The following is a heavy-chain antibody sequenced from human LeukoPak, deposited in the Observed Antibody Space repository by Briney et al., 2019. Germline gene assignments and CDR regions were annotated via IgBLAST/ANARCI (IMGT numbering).Heavy chain of an antibody. D-gene: IGHD3-22*01. Sequence: ASVKVSCKASGYTFISYGITWVRQAPGQGLEWMGWISAYNGNTNYAQKLQGRVTMTTDTSTSTAYMELRSLRSDDTAVYYCARCYDSSGYYGPNFDYWGQGTLVTVSS. CDR2: ISAYNGNT. V-gene: IGHV1-18*01. CDR3: ARCYDSSGYYGPNFDY. CDR1: GYTFISYG. J-gene: IGHJ4*02.